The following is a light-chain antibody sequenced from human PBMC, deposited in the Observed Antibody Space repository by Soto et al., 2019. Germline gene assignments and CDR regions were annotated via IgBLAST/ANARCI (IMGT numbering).Light chain of an antibody. CDR2: DVS. J-gene: IGKJ2*01. V-gene: IGKV3-11*01. CDR3: QQRTDWPPVYT. Sequence: EIVLTQSPVTLSLSPGDRATLSCRPSQSVSSFLAWYQQKPGQPPRLLIYDVSNRAAGIPARFSGSGSGTDSTLTIGSLVPEDFAGYYCQQRTDWPPVYTFGQGTKLEIK. CDR1: QSVSSF.